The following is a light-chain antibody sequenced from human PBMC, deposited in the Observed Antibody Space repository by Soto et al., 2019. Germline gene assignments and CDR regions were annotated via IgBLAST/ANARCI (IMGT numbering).Light chain of an antibody. V-gene: IGLV2-23*01. J-gene: IGLJ2*01. CDR2: EGS. CDR1: SSDVGSYNL. Sequence: QSALTQPASVSGSPGQSITISCTGTSSDVGSYNLVSWYQQHPGKAPKLMICEGSKRPSGVSNRFSGSKSGNTASLTIAGLQAEDEADYYCCSYAGSSTSVIFGGGTNVTVL. CDR3: CSYAGSSTSVI.